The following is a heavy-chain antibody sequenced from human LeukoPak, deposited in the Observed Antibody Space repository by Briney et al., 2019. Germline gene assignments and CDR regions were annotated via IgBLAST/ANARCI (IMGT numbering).Heavy chain of an antibody. D-gene: IGHD6-19*01. CDR3: ARGQSSGWYRSDAFDI. Sequence: ASVKVSCKASGYTFTSYGISWVRQAPGQGLEWMGWISAYNGNTNYAQKLQGRVTMTTDTSTSTAYMELRGLRSDDTAVYYCARGQSSGWYRSDAFDIWGQGTMVTVSS. CDR1: GYTFTSYG. J-gene: IGHJ3*02. CDR2: ISAYNGNT. V-gene: IGHV1-18*01.